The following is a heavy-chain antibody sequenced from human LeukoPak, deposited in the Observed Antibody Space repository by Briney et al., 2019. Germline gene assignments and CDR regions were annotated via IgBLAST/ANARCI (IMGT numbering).Heavy chain of an antibody. J-gene: IGHJ6*02. Sequence: SQTLSLTCTVSGGSISSGGYYWSWIRQHPGKGLEWIGYIYYSGSTYYNPSLKSRVTISVDTSKNQFSLKLSSVTAADTAVYYCARDVPPYCSGGSCASMDVWGQGTTVTVSS. CDR1: GGSISSGGYY. CDR2: IYYSGST. CDR3: ARDVPPYCSGGSCASMDV. V-gene: IGHV4-31*03. D-gene: IGHD2-15*01.